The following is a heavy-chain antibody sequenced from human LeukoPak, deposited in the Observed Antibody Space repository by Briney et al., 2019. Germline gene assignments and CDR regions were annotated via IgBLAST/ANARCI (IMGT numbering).Heavy chain of an antibody. CDR3: ARARGKDRGWYFDY. CDR2: IGTAGDT. D-gene: IGHD3-10*01. J-gene: IGHJ4*02. Sequence: AGGSLRLSCAASGFTFSSYDMHWVRQATGKGLEWVLAIGTAGDTYYPGSVKGRFTISRENAKNSLYLQMNSLRAGDTAVYYCARARGKDRGWYFDYWGQGTLVTVSS. CDR1: GFTFSSYD. V-gene: IGHV3-13*01.